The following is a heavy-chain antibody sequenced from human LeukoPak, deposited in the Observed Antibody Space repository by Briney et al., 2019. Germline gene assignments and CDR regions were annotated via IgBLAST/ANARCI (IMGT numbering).Heavy chain of an antibody. V-gene: IGHV4-34*01. CDR1: GGSFSGYY. CDR3: ARVFVRVYSADDAFDI. J-gene: IGHJ3*02. CDR2: INHSGST. Sequence: PSETLSLTCAVYGGSFSGYYWSWIRQPPGKGLEWIGEINHSGSTNYNPSLKSRVTISVDTSKNQFSLKLSSVTAADTAVYYCARVFVRVYSADDAFDIWGQGTMVTVSS. D-gene: IGHD4-11*01.